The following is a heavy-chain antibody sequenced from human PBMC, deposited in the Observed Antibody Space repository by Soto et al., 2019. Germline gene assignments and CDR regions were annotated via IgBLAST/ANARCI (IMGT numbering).Heavy chain of an antibody. CDR2: IYPGDSDT. V-gene: IGHV5-51*01. J-gene: IGHJ6*02. CDR3: ARCNDYYDSSGYALSVYGMDV. CDR1: GYSFTSYW. D-gene: IGHD3-22*01. Sequence: ESLKISCKGSGYSFTSYWIGWVRQMPGKGLEWMGIIYPGDSDTRYSPSFQGQVTISADKSISTAYLQWSSLKASDTAMYYWARCNDYYDSSGYALSVYGMDVWGQATTVTVSS.